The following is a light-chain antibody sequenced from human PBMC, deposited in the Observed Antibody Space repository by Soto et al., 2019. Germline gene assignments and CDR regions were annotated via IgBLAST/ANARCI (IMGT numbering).Light chain of an antibody. Sequence: QSALTQPASVSGSPGQSITISCTGASSDVGGYNHVSWYQHSPGKAPKLILFAVSDRPSGVSHRFSGSKSGNTASLTISALQADDEADYYCCSYTSLSTVVFGGGTKLTVL. V-gene: IGLV2-14*01. CDR2: AVS. J-gene: IGLJ2*01. CDR1: SSDVGGYNH. CDR3: CSYTSLSTVV.